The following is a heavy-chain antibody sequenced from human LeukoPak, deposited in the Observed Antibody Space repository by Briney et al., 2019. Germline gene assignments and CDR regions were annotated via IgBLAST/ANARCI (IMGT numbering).Heavy chain of an antibody. Sequence: GGSLRLSCAASGFTFSGYWMHWVRQAPGKGLVWVANMNQDGSTKYYVDSVKGRFTISRDNAKNSLYLQMNSLTAEDTAVYYCATDDYGPAGYGGQGTLVTVSS. CDR1: GFTFSGYW. D-gene: IGHD4-17*01. CDR2: MNQDGSTK. CDR3: ATDDYGPAGY. J-gene: IGHJ4*02. V-gene: IGHV3-7*01.